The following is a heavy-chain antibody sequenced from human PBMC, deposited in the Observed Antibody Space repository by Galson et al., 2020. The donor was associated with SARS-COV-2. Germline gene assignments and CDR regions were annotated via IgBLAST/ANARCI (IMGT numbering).Heavy chain of an antibody. Sequence: GGSLRLSCAASGFTFDDYAMHWVRQAPGKGLESVSGISWNSGSIGYADSVTGRFTISRDNAKNSLYLQMNSLRAEDTALYYCAKGGSITLALNWYCERWGRGTLVTVSS. V-gene: IGHV3-9*01. J-gene: IGHJ2*01. CDR2: ISWNSGSI. CDR1: GFTFDDYA. D-gene: IGHD3-16*01. CDR3: AKGGSITLALNWYCER.